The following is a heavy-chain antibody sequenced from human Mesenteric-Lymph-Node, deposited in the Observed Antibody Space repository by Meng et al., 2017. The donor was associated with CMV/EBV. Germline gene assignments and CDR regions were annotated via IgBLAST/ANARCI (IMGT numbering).Heavy chain of an antibody. CDR1: GFTFSSYG. Sequence: GESLKISCAASGFTFSSYGMHWVRQAPGKGLEWVAVIWYDGSNKYYADSVKGRFTISRDTSKNTVYLQMNGLRVDDTAVYYCARKLSGGYRGYRRGMDVWGQGTTVTVSS. CDR2: IWYDGSNK. V-gene: IGHV3-33*01. CDR3: ARKLSGGYRGYRRGMDV. D-gene: IGHD5-12*01. J-gene: IGHJ6*02.